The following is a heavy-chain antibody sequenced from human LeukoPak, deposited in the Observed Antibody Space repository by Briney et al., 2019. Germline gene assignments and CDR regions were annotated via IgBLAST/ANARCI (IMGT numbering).Heavy chain of an antibody. J-gene: IGHJ4*02. V-gene: IGHV3-30*02. CDR2: TRYDGSNK. Sequence: GGSLRLSCAASRFTFSSYGMHWVRQAPGKGLEWVSFTRYDGSNKYYADSVKGRFTISRDNSKNTLYLQMNSLRTEDTAVYYCAKPPLDDSFAFDYWGQGTLVTVSS. CDR3: AKPPLDDSFAFDY. D-gene: IGHD3-22*01. CDR1: RFTFSSYG.